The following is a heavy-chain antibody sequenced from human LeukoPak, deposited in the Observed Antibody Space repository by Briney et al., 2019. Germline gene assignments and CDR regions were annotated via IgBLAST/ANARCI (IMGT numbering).Heavy chain of an antibody. CDR3: AREKTRGRYDSSGYYLDY. J-gene: IGHJ4*02. CDR1: GFTFSSYW. CDR2: IKQDGSEK. Sequence: PGGSLRLSCAASGFTFSSYWMSWVRQAPGKGLEWVANIKQDGSEKYYVDSVKGRFTISRDNAKNSLYLQMNSLRAEDTAVYYCAREKTRGRYDSSGYYLDYWGQGTLVTVSS. V-gene: IGHV3-7*01. D-gene: IGHD3-22*01.